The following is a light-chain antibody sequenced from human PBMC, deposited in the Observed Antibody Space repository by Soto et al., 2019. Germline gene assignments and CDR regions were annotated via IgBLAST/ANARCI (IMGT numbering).Light chain of an antibody. CDR3: QQYNNWPRT. V-gene: IGKV3-15*01. Sequence: IVMTQSPATLSVSPGERATLSCRASQSVSSNLAWYQQKPGQAPRLLIYRASTRATGIPARFSGSGSGKEFTLTISSLQSEDFAVYYCQQYNNWPRTFGQGTKVEIK. J-gene: IGKJ1*01. CDR2: RAS. CDR1: QSVSSN.